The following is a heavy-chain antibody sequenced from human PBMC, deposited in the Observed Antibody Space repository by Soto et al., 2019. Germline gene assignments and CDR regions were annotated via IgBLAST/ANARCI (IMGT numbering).Heavy chain of an antibody. CDR2: ISSSGGAT. CDR3: AWGNYLETGFDF. V-gene: IGHV3-23*02. Sequence: EIQMLESGGGLVQPGGSLTLSCAVSGFSFANSALGWVRQAPGKGLEWVSSISSSGGATYYGDAVKGRFTISRDNSKNTLYLQRRSLKGEDTAVYYCAWGNYLETGFDFWGQGTLVTVSS. D-gene: IGHD3-16*01. J-gene: IGHJ4*02. CDR1: GFSFANSA.